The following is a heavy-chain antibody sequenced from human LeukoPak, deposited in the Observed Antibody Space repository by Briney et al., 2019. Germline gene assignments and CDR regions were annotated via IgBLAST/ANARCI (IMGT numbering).Heavy chain of an antibody. J-gene: IGHJ4*02. D-gene: IGHD2-21*02. CDR2: INHSGST. Sequence: SGTLSLTCAVYGGSFSGYYWSWIRQPPGKGLEWIGEINHSGSTNYNPPLKSRVTISVDTSKNQFSLKLSSVTAADTAVYYCARGGLAYCGGDCYSEPRNWGQGTLVTVSS. CDR1: GGSFSGYY. V-gene: IGHV4-34*01. CDR3: ARGGLAYCGGDCYSEPRN.